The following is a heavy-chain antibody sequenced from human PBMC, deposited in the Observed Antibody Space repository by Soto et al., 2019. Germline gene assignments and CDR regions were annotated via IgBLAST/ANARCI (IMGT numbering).Heavy chain of an antibody. CDR3: VKSKESFAYNALIPYHS. J-gene: IGHJ4*02. D-gene: IGHD1-20*01. CDR2: ITWNSGKI. CDR1: GFTFEDYT. V-gene: IGHV3-9*01. Sequence: EVQLVESGGGLVQPGGSLRLTCTASGFTFEDYTMDWVRQAPGKGPEWVSGITWNSGKINYADSVKGRFSIPRDNAKNALYLLVDRQRSEDTSVDCCVKSKESFAYNALIPYHSWGQGTQVTVS.